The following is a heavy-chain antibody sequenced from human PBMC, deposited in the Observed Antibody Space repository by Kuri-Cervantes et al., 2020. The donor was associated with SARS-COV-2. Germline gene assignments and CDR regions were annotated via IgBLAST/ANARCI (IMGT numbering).Heavy chain of an antibody. CDR3: ARVRKVGANDY. J-gene: IGHJ4*02. Sequence: GGSLRLSCAASGFTFSNYWMTWVRQAPGKGLEWVASIKEDGGEKYYVDSVKGRFTISRDKAKNSLYLQMNSLRAEDTAVYYCARVRKVGANDYWGQGTLVTVSS. D-gene: IGHD1-26*01. CDR2: IKEDGGEK. V-gene: IGHV3-7*01. CDR1: GFTFSNYW.